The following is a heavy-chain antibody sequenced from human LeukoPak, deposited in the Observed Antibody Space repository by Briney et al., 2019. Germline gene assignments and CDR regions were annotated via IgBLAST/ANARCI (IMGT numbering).Heavy chain of an antibody. V-gene: IGHV4-4*08. CDR3: ARTSNHYNWNEY. CDR2: IYTSGST. J-gene: IGHJ4*02. D-gene: IGHD1-20*01. Sequence: SETLSLTCTVSGGSLSTYYWSWIRQPPGKGLEWIGYIYTSGSTNYNPSLKSRVTMSVDTSKNQFSLKLSSVTAADTAVYYCARTSNHYNWNEYWGQGTLVTVSS. CDR1: GGSLSTYY.